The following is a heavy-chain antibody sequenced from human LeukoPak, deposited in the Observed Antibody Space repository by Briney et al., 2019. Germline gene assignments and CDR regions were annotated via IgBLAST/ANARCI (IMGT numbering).Heavy chain of an antibody. D-gene: IGHD3-22*01. CDR2: ISISGNSI. CDR1: GFIFSSYD. J-gene: IGHJ4*02. V-gene: IGHV3-48*03. Sequence: PGGSLRLSCAASGFIFSSYDMSWVRQAPRKGLEWVSYISISGNSIYYADSVKGRFTISRDKATNSLYLPMNSPRAEATAVYYCARSTDYYDTSGYLTYYFDYWGQGTLVTVSS. CDR3: ARSTDYYDTSGYLTYYFDY.